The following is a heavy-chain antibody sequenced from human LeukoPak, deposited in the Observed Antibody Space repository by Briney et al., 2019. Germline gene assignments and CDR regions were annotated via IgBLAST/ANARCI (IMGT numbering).Heavy chain of an antibody. Sequence: SETLSLTCTVSGGSISSSSYYWGWIRQPPGKGLEWIGRIYYSGSTCYNPSLKSRVTISVDTSKNQFSLKLSSVTAADTAVYYCARHFVTFQAGESFDPWGQGTLVTVSS. CDR3: ARHFVTFQAGESFDP. J-gene: IGHJ5*02. CDR1: GGSISSSSYY. D-gene: IGHD3-16*01. CDR2: IYYSGST. V-gene: IGHV4-39*01.